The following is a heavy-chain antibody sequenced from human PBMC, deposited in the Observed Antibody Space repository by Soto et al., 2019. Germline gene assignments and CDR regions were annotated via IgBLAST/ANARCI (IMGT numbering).Heavy chain of an antibody. CDR3: ARCYGGNSGDD. CDR1: GYTFTSYD. V-gene: IGHV1-8*01. J-gene: IGHJ4*02. D-gene: IGHD2-21*02. CDR2: MNPNSGDT. Sequence: VPLVQSGAEVKKPGASVKVSCKASGYTFTSYDINWVRQATGQGPEWMGWMNPNSGDTHYAQTFQGRVTRTRNTAIITAYKELSSLRSEDTAMYYCARCYGGNSGDDWGQGALVTVSS.